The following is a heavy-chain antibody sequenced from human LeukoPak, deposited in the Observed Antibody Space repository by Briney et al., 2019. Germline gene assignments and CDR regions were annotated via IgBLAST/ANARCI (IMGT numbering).Heavy chain of an antibody. CDR2: IYSGGST. V-gene: IGHV3-NL1*01. Sequence: GGSLRLSCAASGFTFSSYGMHWVRQAPGKGLEWVSVIYSGGSTYYADSVKGRFTISRDNSKNTLYLQMNSLRAEDTAVYYCARVTLVGASDYWGQGTLVTVSS. CDR1: GFTFSSYG. D-gene: IGHD1-26*01. CDR3: ARVTLVGASDY. J-gene: IGHJ4*02.